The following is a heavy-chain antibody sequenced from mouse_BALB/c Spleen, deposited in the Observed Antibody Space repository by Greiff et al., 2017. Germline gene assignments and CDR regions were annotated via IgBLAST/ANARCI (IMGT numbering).Heavy chain of an antibody. D-gene: IGHD2-1*01. Sequence: LQQPGSELVRPGASVKLSCKASGYTFTSYWMHWVKQRHGQGLEWIGNIYPGSGSTNYDEKFKSKGTLTVDTSSSTAYMHLSSLTSEDSAVYYCTRGGGYYGNYGAYWGQGTLVTVSA. J-gene: IGHJ3*01. CDR1: GYTFTSYW. CDR3: TRGGGYYGNYGAY. CDR2: IYPGSGST. V-gene: IGHV1S22*01.